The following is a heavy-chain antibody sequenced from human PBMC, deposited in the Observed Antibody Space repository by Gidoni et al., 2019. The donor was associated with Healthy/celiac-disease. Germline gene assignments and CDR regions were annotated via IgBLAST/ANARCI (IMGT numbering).Heavy chain of an antibody. D-gene: IGHD6-13*01. Sequence: STYYNPSLKSRVTISVDTSKNQFSLKLSSVTAADTAVYYCARQGIAAEGAYDPWGQGTLVTVSS. CDR3: ARQGIAAEGAYDP. CDR2: ST. V-gene: IGHV4-39*01. J-gene: IGHJ5*02.